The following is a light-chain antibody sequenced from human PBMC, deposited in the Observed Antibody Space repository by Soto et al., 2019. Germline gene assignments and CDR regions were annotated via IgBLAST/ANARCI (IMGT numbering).Light chain of an antibody. CDR2: AAS. CDR1: QGIRND. CDR3: LQHSTFPFT. Sequence: DIQMTQFPSSLSASVGDRVTITCRASQGIRNDLAWYQQKPGQAPKRLIYAASSLQSGVPSRFSGRGSGKEFTLAISSLHPEDFATFHFLQHSTFPFTFGQGTNVDTK. J-gene: IGKJ1*01. V-gene: IGKV1-17*01.